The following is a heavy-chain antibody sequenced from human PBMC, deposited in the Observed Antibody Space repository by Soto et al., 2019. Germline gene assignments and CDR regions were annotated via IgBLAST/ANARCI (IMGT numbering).Heavy chain of an antibody. CDR2: IIPIFGTA. J-gene: IGHJ6*02. CDR1: GGTFSSYA. D-gene: IGHD3-10*01. CDR3: ARDQRKVTLVNMVRGGGYGMDV. V-gene: IGHV1-69*01. Sequence: QVQLVQSGAEVKKPGSSVKVSCKASGGTFSSYAISWVRQAPGQGLEWMGGIIPIFGTANYAQKFQGRVTITAEESTSTAYMELSSLRTEDTAVYYCARDQRKVTLVNMVRGGGYGMDVWGQGTTVTVSS.